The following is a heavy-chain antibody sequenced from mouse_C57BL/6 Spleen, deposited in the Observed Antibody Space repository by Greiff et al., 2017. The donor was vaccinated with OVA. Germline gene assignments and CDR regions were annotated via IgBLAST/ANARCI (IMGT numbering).Heavy chain of an antibody. CDR2: INPSSGYT. Sequence: VQLQESGAELARPGASVKMSCKASGYTFTSYTMHWVKQRPGQGLEWIGYINPSSGYTKFNQKFKDKATLTADKSSSTADMQLSSLTSEYSAVYYCARDGANYWYFEVWGTGTTVTVSS. D-gene: IGHD1-1*01. J-gene: IGHJ1*03. V-gene: IGHV1-4*01. CDR3: ARDGANYWYFEV. CDR1: GYTFTSYT.